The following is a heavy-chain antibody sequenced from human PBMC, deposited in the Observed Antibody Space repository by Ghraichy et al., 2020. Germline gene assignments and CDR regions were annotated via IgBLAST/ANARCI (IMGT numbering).Heavy chain of an antibody. D-gene: IGHD2-21*01. Sequence: LSLTCAASGFSFSTTGMSWVRQAPGRGPEWVSSISSSGGETYYGDSAWGRFTVFRDNSKNTLYLQMNSLTVEDTAVFYCVKIGVIGLWYFDLWGRGTLVRVSS. J-gene: IGHJ2*01. CDR1: GFSFSTTG. V-gene: IGHV3-23*01. CDR2: ISSSGGET. CDR3: VKIGVIGLWYFDL.